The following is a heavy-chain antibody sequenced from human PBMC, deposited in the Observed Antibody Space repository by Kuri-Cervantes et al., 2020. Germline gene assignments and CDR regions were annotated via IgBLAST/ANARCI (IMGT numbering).Heavy chain of an antibody. D-gene: IGHD3-10*02. CDR3: ARDLKAFPYVY. J-gene: IGHJ4*02. CDR2: ISSSSSYI. Sequence: GESLKISCAASGFTFSSYSMNWVRQAPGKGLEWVSSISSSSSYIYYADSVKGRFTISRDNAKNSLYLQMNSLRAEDTAVYYCARDLKAFPYVYWGQGTLVTVSS. CDR1: GFTFSSYS. V-gene: IGHV3-21*03.